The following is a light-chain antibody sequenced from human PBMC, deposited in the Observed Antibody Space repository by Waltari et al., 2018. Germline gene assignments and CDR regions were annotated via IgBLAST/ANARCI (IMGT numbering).Light chain of an antibody. CDR3: CSYAGRYTVL. V-gene: IGLV2-11*01. CDR2: DVN. CDR1: YSNIGAYDH. J-gene: IGLJ2*01. Sequence: QSALTQPRSVSGSPGQSVTISCTGTYSNIGAYDHVSCSQQHPSKAPKFMIHDVNIRPSGVPDRFSGSKSGNTASLTISGLQAEDEADYYCCSYAGRYTVLFGGGTKLTVL.